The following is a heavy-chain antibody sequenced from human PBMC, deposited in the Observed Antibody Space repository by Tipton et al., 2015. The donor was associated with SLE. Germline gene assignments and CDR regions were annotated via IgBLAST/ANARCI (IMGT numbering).Heavy chain of an antibody. CDR3: ARISENSRYFDH. D-gene: IGHD6-6*01. V-gene: IGHV4-61*02. Sequence: TLSLTCTVSGASINSGTYYWNWIRHPAGKALEWIGRIYTSGATNYSPSFESRVTISFDMSKNQVSLRLNSVTAADTAIYYCARISENSRYFDHWGQGTLVTVSS. CDR1: GASINSGTYY. CDR2: IYTSGAT. J-gene: IGHJ4*02.